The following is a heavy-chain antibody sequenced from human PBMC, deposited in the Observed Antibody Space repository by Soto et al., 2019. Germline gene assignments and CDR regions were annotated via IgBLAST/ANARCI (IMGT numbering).Heavy chain of an antibody. Sequence: SEALSLTCTVSGDSISAYYWTWVRQPPGKGLEWLGYISYTAGTKYNPSLRNRLTLSLDTSENQFSLKLTSVTAADTAVYYCSRMFGAYWYFDYWGQGSLVTVSS. CDR1: GDSISAYY. CDR3: SRMFGAYWYFDY. D-gene: IGHD2-8*02. J-gene: IGHJ4*02. CDR2: ISYTAGT. V-gene: IGHV4-59*01.